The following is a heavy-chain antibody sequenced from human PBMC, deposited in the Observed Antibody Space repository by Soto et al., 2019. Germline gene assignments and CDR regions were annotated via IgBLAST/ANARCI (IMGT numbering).Heavy chain of an antibody. Sequence: GGSLRLSCAASGFPFSDYWMHWVRQVPGKGLMWVSRIKNDGSGTYYADSVQGRFIMSRDNAQDTLYLQMNSLRVEDTAVYYCVRGDGDYHDGNGYLGRHWGQGT. CDR2: IKNDGSGT. V-gene: IGHV3-74*01. CDR1: GFPFSDYW. J-gene: IGHJ4*02. CDR3: VRGDGDYHDGNGYLGRH. D-gene: IGHD3-22*01.